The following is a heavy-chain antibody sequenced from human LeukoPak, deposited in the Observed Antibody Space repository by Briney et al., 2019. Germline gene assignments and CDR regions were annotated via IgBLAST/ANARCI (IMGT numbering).Heavy chain of an antibody. Sequence: PETLSLTCTVSGGSIRRYSWSWIRQPPGKGLEWIGYIYYSGSTNYNPSLKSRITISVDTSRDQFSLKLSSVTVADTAVYYCARVVPYYYILTGYYNGFDYWGQGTLVTVSS. CDR3: ARVVPYYYILTGYYNGFDY. V-gene: IGHV4-59*01. J-gene: IGHJ4*02. CDR2: IYYSGST. D-gene: IGHD3-9*01. CDR1: GGSIRRYS.